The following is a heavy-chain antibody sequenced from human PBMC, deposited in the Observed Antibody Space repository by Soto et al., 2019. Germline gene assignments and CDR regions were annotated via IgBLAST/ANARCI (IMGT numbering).Heavy chain of an antibody. D-gene: IGHD5-18*01. CDR2: INAYRGDT. CDR1: GYTFTSYG. Sequence: QVQLVQSGTEVKKPGASVKVSCKASGYTFTSYGIVWVRQAPGQGLEWLGWINAYRGDTNYAQRFQGRVTMTTDTSTTIAYMELRSLTPDDTAVYYCARTRYSAKWHPFAFWGQGTLVTVSS. CDR3: ARTRYSAKWHPFAF. V-gene: IGHV1-18*01. J-gene: IGHJ4*02.